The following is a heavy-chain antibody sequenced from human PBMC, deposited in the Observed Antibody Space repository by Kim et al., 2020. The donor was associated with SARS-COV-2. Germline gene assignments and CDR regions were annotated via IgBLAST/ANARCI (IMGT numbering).Heavy chain of an antibody. V-gene: IGHV4-59*13. J-gene: IGHJ5*02. Sequence: SETLSPTCTASGGSISSYYWSWIRQPPGKGLEWIGNIYYTGSTNYNPSLKSRVTISVDTSKNQFSLKLSSVTAADTAIYYCARLAGHNGSGPTHNRFDPWGQGTLITVSS. D-gene: IGHD3-10*01. CDR3: ARLAGHNGSGPTHNRFDP. CDR2: IYYTGST. CDR1: GGSISSYY.